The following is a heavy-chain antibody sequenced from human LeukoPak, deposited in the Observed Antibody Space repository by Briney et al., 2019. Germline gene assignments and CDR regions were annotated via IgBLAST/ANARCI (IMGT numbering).Heavy chain of an antibody. J-gene: IGHJ5*02. D-gene: IGHD2-2*01. Sequence: PSETLSLTCTVSGGSISSGSYYWSWIRQPAGKGLEWIGRIYTSGSTNYNPSLKSRVTISVDTSKNQFSLKLSSVTAADTAVYYCARDTGYCSSTSCYNWFDPWGQGTLVTVSS. V-gene: IGHV4-61*02. CDR2: IYTSGST. CDR3: ARDTGYCSSTSCYNWFDP. CDR1: GGSISSGSYY.